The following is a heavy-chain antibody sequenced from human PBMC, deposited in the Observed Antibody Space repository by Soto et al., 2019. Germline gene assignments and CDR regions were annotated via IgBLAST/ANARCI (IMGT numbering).Heavy chain of an antibody. CDR1: GGSTTNYY. CDR2: IYGSGRT. V-gene: IGHV4-4*07. Sequence: QVQLQESGPGLVKPSETLSLTCTVSGGSTTNYYWSWLRQPAGKGLEYIGRIYGSGRTNYNPSLKNRVTMSVSLNQMSLRLTSVTAADPAVYYCARDFDVNTALDYWYFDLWGRGALVTVSS. D-gene: IGHD5-18*01. CDR3: ARDFDVNTALDYWYFDL. J-gene: IGHJ2*01.